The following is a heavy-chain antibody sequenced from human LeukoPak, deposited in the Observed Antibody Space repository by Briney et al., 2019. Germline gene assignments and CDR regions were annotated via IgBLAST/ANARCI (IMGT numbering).Heavy chain of an antibody. D-gene: IGHD1-26*01. CDR2: IKSKPDGGTT. Sequence: PGGSLRLSCAASGFTFSNAWMSWVRQAPGKGLEWVGRIKSKPDGGTTDYTAPVKGRFIISRDDSRNTLYLQMNSLRAEDTAVYYCAKILPLYSLPTPLPPGPIDYWGQGTLVTVSS. V-gene: IGHV3-15*01. J-gene: IGHJ4*02. CDR1: GFTFSNAW. CDR3: AKILPLYSLPTPLPPGPIDY.